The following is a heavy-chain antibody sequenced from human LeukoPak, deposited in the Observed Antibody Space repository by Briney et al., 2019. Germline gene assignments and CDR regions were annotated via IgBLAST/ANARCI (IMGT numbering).Heavy chain of an antibody. Sequence: PGGSLRLSCAASGFTFSSYAMSWVRQAPGKGLGWVSAISGKGGTTYFADSLKGRFTISRDNSKNTLYLQMNRLRVEDTAVYYCAKAEGINRVFSYWGQGTLVTVSS. D-gene: IGHD1-14*01. CDR2: ISGKGGTT. CDR1: GFTFSSYA. CDR3: AKAEGINRVFSY. J-gene: IGHJ4*02. V-gene: IGHV3-23*01.